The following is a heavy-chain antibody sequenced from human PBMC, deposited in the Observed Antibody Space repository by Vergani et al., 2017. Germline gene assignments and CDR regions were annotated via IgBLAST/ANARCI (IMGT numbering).Heavy chain of an antibody. J-gene: IGHJ5*02. D-gene: IGHD4-17*01. CDR2: IHYGEST. Sequence: QVQLQESGPGLVKPSETLSLTCAVSGYSIRSANYWGWIRQTPGKGLEWIGTIHYGESTYYNPSFKTPVTISVDTSKNQLFLKLTSVTAADTALYYCARHVGYGDSNYSGDWFDPWGQGNLVTVSS. CDR3: ARHVGYGDSNYSGDWFDP. V-gene: IGHV4-38-2*01. CDR1: GYSIRSANY.